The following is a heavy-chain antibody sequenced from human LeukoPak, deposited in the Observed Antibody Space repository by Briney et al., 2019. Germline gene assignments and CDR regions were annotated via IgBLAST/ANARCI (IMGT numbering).Heavy chain of an antibody. CDR1: GGSISSDSYY. D-gene: IGHD4-11*01. J-gene: IGHJ5*02. CDR2: IYYSGST. CDR3: AENDYLNWFDP. Sequence: SETLSLTCSVSGGSISSDSYYWGWIRQPPGKGLEWIGSIYYSGSTYYNPSLKSRVTISVDTSKNQFSLRLSSVTAADMAVYYCAENDYLNWFDPWGQGTLVTVSS. V-gene: IGHV4-39*01.